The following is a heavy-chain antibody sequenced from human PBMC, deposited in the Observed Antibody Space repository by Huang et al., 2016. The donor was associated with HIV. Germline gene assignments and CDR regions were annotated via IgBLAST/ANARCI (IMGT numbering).Heavy chain of an antibody. CDR2: ISAYYGNT. Sequence: QVQLVQSGGEVKKPGASVKVSCKASGYTCSWYGVSWVRQAPGQGLEWMGWISAYYGNTQYAQKQQGRVTMTTDTSTSTAYMELRRLRSDDTAAYYCARGVYSSGYYPLFDYWGQGTLVTVSS. D-gene: IGHD3-22*01. CDR1: GYTCSWYG. V-gene: IGHV1-18*01. CDR3: ARGVYSSGYYPLFDY. J-gene: IGHJ4*02.